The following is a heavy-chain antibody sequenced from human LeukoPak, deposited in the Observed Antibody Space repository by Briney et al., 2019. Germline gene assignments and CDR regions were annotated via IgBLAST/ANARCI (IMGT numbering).Heavy chain of an antibody. Sequence: SETLPLTCAVYGGSFSGYYWSWIRQPPGKGLEWIGSIYYSGSTYYNPSLKSRVTISVDTSKNQFSLKLSSVTAADTAVYYCARQHSSSWPDAFDIWGQGTMVTVSS. J-gene: IGHJ3*02. D-gene: IGHD6-13*01. CDR1: GGSFSGYY. V-gene: IGHV4-34*01. CDR2: IYYSGST. CDR3: ARQHSSSWPDAFDI.